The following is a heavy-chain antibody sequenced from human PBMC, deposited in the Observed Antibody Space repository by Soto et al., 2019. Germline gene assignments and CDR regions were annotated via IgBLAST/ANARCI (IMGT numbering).Heavy chain of an antibody. CDR3: ANSQIIASRPFDY. Sequence: EVQLVESGGGLVQPGRSLRLSCEASGFMFDDYAMYWVRQAPGKGLEWVSGISWNSNSIVYADSVKCRFTISRDNAKNSLYLQMNSLKPEDTALYYCANSQIIASRPFDYWGQGTLVTVSS. CDR2: ISWNSNSI. CDR1: GFMFDDYA. J-gene: IGHJ4*02. D-gene: IGHD2-15*01. V-gene: IGHV3-9*01.